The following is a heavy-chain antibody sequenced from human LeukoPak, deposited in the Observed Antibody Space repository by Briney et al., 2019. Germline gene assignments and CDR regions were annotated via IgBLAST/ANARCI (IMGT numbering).Heavy chain of an antibody. D-gene: IGHD2-2*01. J-gene: IGHJ4*02. CDR2: IGTDGSYI. V-gene: IGHV3-21*01. CDR3: ARRLLVPAAVLDY. Sequence: PGGSLRLSCAASGFTFSSHNMNWVRQAPMKGLEWVSSIGTDGSYIYYADSVQGRFTISRDNAKNSLYLQMNSLTAEDTAVYYCARRLLVPAAVLDYWGQGTLVTVSS. CDR1: GFTFSSHN.